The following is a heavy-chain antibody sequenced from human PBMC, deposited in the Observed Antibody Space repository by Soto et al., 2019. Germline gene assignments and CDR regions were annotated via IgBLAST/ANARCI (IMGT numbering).Heavy chain of an antibody. CDR1: GFSFSIYA. Sequence: PGGSLRLSCAASGFSFSIYAMNWVRQAPGKGLEWVSGISGGGGSTYYADSVKGRFTISRDNSKNSLYLQMNSLRAEDTAVYYCAKDPRVDSSAYPYYFDYWGQGTLVTVSS. D-gene: IGHD3-22*01. J-gene: IGHJ4*02. V-gene: IGHV3-23*01. CDR3: AKDPRVDSSAYPYYFDY. CDR2: ISGGGGST.